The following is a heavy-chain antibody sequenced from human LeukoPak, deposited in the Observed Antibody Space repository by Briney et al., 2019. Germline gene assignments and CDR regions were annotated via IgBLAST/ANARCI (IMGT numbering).Heavy chain of an antibody. CDR1: GGSFSGYY. V-gene: IGHV4-59*01. Sequence: SETLSLTCAVYGGSFSGYYWSWIRQPPGKGLEWFGYIYHSGSTKYNPSLKSRVTISVDTSKNQFSLKLSSVTAADTAVYYCARTSIVGATTRFDYWGQGTLVTVSS. D-gene: IGHD1-26*01. CDR3: ARTSIVGATTRFDY. J-gene: IGHJ4*02. CDR2: IYHSGST.